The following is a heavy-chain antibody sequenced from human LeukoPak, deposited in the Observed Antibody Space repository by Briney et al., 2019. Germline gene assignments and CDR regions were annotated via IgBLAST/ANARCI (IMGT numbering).Heavy chain of an antibody. D-gene: IGHD5-18*01. CDR2: IYPGDSDT. CDR1: GYSFTSYW. CDR3: ARHRGYCYGPLGGYYYYGMDV. J-gene: IGHJ6*02. Sequence: GGSLKISGQGFGYSFTSYWIGWVGQMPGKGLGGMGIIYPGDSDTRYSPSFQGQVTISADKSISTAYLQWSSLKASDTAMYCCARHRGYCYGPLGGYYYYGMDVWGQGTTVTVSS. V-gene: IGHV5-51*01.